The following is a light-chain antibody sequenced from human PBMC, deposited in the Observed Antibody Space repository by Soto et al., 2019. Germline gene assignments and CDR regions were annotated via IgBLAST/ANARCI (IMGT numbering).Light chain of an antibody. J-gene: IGLJ1*01. CDR2: EVS. CDR3: SSYTTIRTLYV. CDR1: NSDVGGYNY. Sequence: ALTQPASVSGSPGQSITISCTGTNSDVGGYNYVSWYQQHPGKAPELMIYEVSHRPSGVSNRFSGSKSDNTASLTISELHAEEEAHYSCSSYTTIRTLYVFGTGTKVTV. V-gene: IGLV2-14*01.